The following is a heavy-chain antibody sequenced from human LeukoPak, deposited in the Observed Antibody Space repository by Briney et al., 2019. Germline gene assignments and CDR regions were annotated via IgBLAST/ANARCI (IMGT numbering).Heavy chain of an antibody. J-gene: IGHJ4*02. CDR1: GYTFTDYY. CDR2: INPDRGGT. CDR3: ARTSHYVDIAATIPYGIYYFDY. V-gene: IGHV1-2*02. Sequence: ASVKVSCKASGYTFTDYYLHWVRQAPGQGLEWMGWINPDRGGTNYAQKLQGRVTMTTDTSTSTAYMELRSLRSDDTAVYYCARTSHYVDIAATIPYGIYYFDYWGQGTLVTVSS. D-gene: IGHD5-12*01.